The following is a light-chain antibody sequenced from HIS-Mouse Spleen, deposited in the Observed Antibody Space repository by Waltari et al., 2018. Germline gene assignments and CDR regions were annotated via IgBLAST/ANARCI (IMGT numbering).Light chain of an antibody. V-gene: IGLV3-27*01. Sequence: SYELTQPSSVSVSPGQTARITCSGDVLAKKYARWFQQKTGQAPVLVIYKDSERPSGIPERFSGSSSGTTVTLTISGAQVEDEADYYCYSAADNSGVFGGGTKLTVL. J-gene: IGLJ2*01. CDR3: YSAADNSGV. CDR2: KDS. CDR1: VLAKKY.